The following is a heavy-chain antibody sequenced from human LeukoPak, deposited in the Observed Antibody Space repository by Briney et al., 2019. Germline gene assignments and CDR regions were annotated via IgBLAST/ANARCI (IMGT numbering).Heavy chain of an antibody. CDR3: ARIRYNWNYDFYAFDI. V-gene: IGHV1-69*05. D-gene: IGHD1-7*01. CDR1: GGTFSSYA. CDR2: IIPIFGTA. J-gene: IGHJ3*02. Sequence: SVKVSCKASGGTFSSYAISWVRQAPGQGLEWMGGIIPIFGTANYAQKFQGRVTITTDESTSTAYMELSSLRSEDTAVYYCARIRYNWNYDFYAFDIWGQGTMVTVSS.